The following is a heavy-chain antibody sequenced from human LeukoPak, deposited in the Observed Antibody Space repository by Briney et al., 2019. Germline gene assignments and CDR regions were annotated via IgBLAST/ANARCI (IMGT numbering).Heavy chain of an antibody. Sequence: NASQTLSLTCTVSGGSISSGSYYWSWIRQPAGKGLEWIGRIYTSGSTNYNPSLKSRVTISVDTSKNQFSLKLSSVTAADTAVYYCARAGYGFLEWPVQYYFDYWGQRTLVTVSS. J-gene: IGHJ4*02. CDR3: ARAGYGFLEWPVQYYFDY. V-gene: IGHV4-61*02. CDR1: GGSISSGSYY. D-gene: IGHD3-3*01. CDR2: IYTSGST.